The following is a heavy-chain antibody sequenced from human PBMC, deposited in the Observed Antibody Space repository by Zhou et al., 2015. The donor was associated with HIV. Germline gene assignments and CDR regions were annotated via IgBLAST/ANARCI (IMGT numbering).Heavy chain of an antibody. V-gene: IGHV1-69*06. Sequence: QVQLVQSGTEVKKPGSSVKVSCKTSGDTFSAYSISWVRQAPGQGLEWMGVITPILGTTKYTQNFQGRLTFSADRSTSTAYMELRSLRSEDTAVYYCARDRGGASRPDWRYFDLWGRGTLVSVSP. CDR3: ARDRGGASRPDWRYFDL. J-gene: IGHJ2*01. CDR2: ITPILGTT. CDR1: GDTFSAYS. D-gene: IGHD3-16*01.